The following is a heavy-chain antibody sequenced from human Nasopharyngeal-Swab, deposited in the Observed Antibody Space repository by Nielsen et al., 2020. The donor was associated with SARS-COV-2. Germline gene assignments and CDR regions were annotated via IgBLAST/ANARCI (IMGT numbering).Heavy chain of an antibody. CDR1: GYTFATYD. V-gene: IGHV1-8*03. CDR3: ARAMSTVSTFSFDY. J-gene: IGHJ4*02. CDR2: MNTNSGNT. D-gene: IGHD5-24*01. Sequence: ASVKVSCKTSGYTFATYDIDWVRQATGQGLEWMGWMNTNSGNTGLAQKFQGRVTITRNTSISTAYMELSSLRSEDTAVYYCARAMSTVSTFSFDYWGQGTLATVSS.